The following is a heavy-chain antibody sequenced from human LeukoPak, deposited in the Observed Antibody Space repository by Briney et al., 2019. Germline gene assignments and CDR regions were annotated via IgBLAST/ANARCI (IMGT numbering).Heavy chain of an antibody. D-gene: IGHD6-13*01. CDR3: ARLATGAGTSRGFDP. CDR2: IYSGGST. V-gene: IGHV3-66*01. Sequence: GGSLRLSCAASGFTVSSDYMSWVRQAPGKGLEWVSVIYSGGSTYYADSVKGRFTVSRDNSRNTLYLQMNSLRAEDTAVYYCARLATGAGTSRGFDPWGQGTLVTVSS. J-gene: IGHJ5*02. CDR1: GFTVSSDY.